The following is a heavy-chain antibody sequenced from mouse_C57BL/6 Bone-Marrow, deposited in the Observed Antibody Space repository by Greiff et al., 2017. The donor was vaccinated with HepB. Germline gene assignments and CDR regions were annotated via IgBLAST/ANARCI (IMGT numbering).Heavy chain of an antibody. Sequence: QVQLKESGAELVRPGTSVKVSCKASGYAFTNYLIEWVKQRPGQGLEWIGVINPGSGGTNYNEKFKGKATLTADKSSSTAYMQLSSLTSEDSAVYFCASLYDYDDAMDYWGQGTSVTVSS. CDR2: INPGSGGT. CDR3: ASLYDYDDAMDY. D-gene: IGHD2-4*01. J-gene: IGHJ4*01. V-gene: IGHV1-54*01. CDR1: GYAFTNYL.